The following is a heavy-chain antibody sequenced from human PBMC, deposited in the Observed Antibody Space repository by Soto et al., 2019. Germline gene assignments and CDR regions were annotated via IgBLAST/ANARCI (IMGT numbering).Heavy chain of an antibody. CDR3: ARHWGWSVDY. CDR1: GASLSSYY. CDR2: IYYSGST. J-gene: IGHJ4*02. V-gene: IGHV4-59*08. D-gene: IGHD6-19*01. Sequence: QVQLQESGPGLLKPSETLSLTCTVSGASLSSYYWSWIRQPPGKGLEWIGYIYYSGSTHYNPSLRSRVTISVDTSKHQFSLTLSSVTAADTAVYYCARHWGWSVDYWGQGTLVTVSS.